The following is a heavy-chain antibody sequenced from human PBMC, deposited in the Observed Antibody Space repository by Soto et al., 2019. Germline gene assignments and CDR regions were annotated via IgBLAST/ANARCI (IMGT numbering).Heavy chain of an antibody. CDR1: GFTFSSFS. J-gene: IGHJ4*02. D-gene: IGHD3-22*01. V-gene: IGHV3-21*01. Sequence: GGSLRLSCAASGFTFSSFSMNWVRQAPGKGLEWVSSISSSSSYIYYADSVKGRFTISRDNAKNSLYLQMNSLRAEDTAVYYCAREYYDSSGALDYWGQGTLVTVSS. CDR2: ISSSSSYI. CDR3: AREYYDSSGALDY.